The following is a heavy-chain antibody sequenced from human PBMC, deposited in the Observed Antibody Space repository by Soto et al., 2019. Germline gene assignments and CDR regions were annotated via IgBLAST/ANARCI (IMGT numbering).Heavy chain of an antibody. CDR1: GGSISSSSYY. CDR2: IYYSGST. V-gene: IGHV4-39*01. CDR3: ARQLNYYGSGSYGDY. J-gene: IGHJ4*02. D-gene: IGHD3-10*01. Sequence: SETLSLTCTVSGGSISSSSYYWGWIRQPPGKGLEWIGSIYYSGSTYYNPSLKSRVTISVDTSKNQFSLKLSSVTAADTAVYYCARQLNYYGSGSYGDYWGQGTLVTVPS.